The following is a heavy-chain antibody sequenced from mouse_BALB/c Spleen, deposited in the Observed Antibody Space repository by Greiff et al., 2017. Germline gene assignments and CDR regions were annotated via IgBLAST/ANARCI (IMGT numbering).Heavy chain of an antibody. CDR1: GFTFSDYY. CDR3: ARGYGSSYVDY. CDR2: ISDGGSYT. J-gene: IGHJ2*01. Sequence: EVKLMESGGGLVKPGGSLKLSCAASGFTFSDYYMYWVRQTPEKRLEWVATISDGGSYTYYPDSVKGRFTISRDNAKNNLYLQMSSLKSEDTAMYYCARGYGSSYVDYWGQGTTLTVSS. V-gene: IGHV5-4*02. D-gene: IGHD1-1*01.